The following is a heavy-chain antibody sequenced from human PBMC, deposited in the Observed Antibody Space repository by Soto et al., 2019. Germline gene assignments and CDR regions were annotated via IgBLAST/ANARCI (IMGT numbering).Heavy chain of an antibody. D-gene: IGHD6-19*01. V-gene: IGHV3-23*01. CDR3: AKDARGIAVAGTTKFNYYYYGMDV. Sequence: GGSLRLSCAASGFTFSSYAMSWVRQAPGKGLEWVSAISGSGGSTYYADSVKGRFTISRDNSKNTLYLQMNSLRAEDTAVYYCAKDARGIAVAGTTKFNYYYYGMDVWGQGTTVTVPS. CDR1: GFTFSSYA. CDR2: ISGSGGST. J-gene: IGHJ6*02.